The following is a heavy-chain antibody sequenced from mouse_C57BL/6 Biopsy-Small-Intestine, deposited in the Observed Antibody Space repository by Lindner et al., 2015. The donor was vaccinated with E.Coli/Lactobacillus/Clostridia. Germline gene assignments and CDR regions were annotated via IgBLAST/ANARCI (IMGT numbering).Heavy chain of an antibody. CDR2: IDPEDGET. CDR1: GFNIKDYY. CDR3: ARMGYGSSYWYFDV. J-gene: IGHJ1*03. Sequence: VQLQESGAELVKPGASVKLSCTASGFNIKDYYMHWVKRRTEQGLEWIGRIDPEDGETKSVPKFQGKATITADTSSNTAYLQLSSLTSEDTAVYYCARMGYGSSYWYFDVWGTGTTVTVSS. V-gene: IGHV14-2*01. D-gene: IGHD1-1*01.